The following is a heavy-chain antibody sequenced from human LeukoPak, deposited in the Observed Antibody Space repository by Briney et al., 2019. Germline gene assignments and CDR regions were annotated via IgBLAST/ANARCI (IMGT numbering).Heavy chain of an antibody. CDR2: IIPIFGIA. D-gene: IGHD2-15*01. CDR1: GGTFSSYA. V-gene: IGHV1-69*04. CDR3: ARAGDCSGGSCYLDSFDP. J-gene: IGHJ5*02. Sequence: SVKVSCKASGGTFSSYAISWVRQAPGRGLEWMGRIIPIFGIANYAQKFQGSVTITADKSTSTAYMELSSLRSEDTAVYYCARAGDCSGGSCYLDSFDPWGQGTLVTVSS.